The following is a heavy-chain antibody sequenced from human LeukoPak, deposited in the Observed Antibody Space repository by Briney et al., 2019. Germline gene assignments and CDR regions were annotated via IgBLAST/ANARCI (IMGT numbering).Heavy chain of an antibody. D-gene: IGHD1-26*01. CDR1: GGTFSRSA. CDR3: ARAQIAPGRERYMDV. Sequence: SVKISCTASGGTFSRSAFTWVRQAPGQGLEWMGGIIPMYGTTHHAHKSQGRVTITADESTHTSYIEFTSLTSEDPAIYHCARAQIAPGRERYMDVWGAGTPVIVS. CDR2: IIPMYGTT. J-gene: IGHJ6*03. V-gene: IGHV1-69*13.